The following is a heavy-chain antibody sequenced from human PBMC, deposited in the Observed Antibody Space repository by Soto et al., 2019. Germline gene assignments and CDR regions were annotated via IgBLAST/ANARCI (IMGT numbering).Heavy chain of an antibody. CDR2: ISYSGSS. Sequence: SDTLSLTCTVSGGSITSSSYYWGWIRQPPGKGLEWIGYISYSGSSNYNPSLKSRVTMSVDTSKNQFSLKLSSVTAADTAVYYCARQALTLRGYRYGIDFWGQGTLVTVSS. CDR3: ARQALTLRGYRYGIDF. D-gene: IGHD5-18*01. V-gene: IGHV4-61*05. CDR1: GGSITSSSYY. J-gene: IGHJ4*02.